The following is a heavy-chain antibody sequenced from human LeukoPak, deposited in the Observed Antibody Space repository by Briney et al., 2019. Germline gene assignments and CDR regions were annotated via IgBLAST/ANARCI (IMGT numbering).Heavy chain of an antibody. J-gene: IGHJ4*02. Sequence: GGSLRLSCAASGFTFSSYWMHWVRQAPGKGLEWVAVISYDGSNKYYADSVKGQFTISRDNSKNTLYLQMNSLRAEDTAVYYCARAHCGGDCPYYFDYWGQGTLVTVSS. CDR1: GFTFSSYW. D-gene: IGHD2-21*02. CDR2: ISYDGSNK. V-gene: IGHV3-30-3*01. CDR3: ARAHCGGDCPYYFDY.